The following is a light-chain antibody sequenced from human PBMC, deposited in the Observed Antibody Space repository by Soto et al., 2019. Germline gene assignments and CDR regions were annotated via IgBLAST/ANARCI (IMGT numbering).Light chain of an antibody. CDR2: GAS. V-gene: IGKV3-20*01. CDR1: QSVSSSY. J-gene: IGKJ2*01. CDR3: QQYSSSPLYT. Sequence: EIVLTQSPGTLSLSPGERATLSCRASQSVSSSYLAWYQQKPGQAPRLLIYGASSRATGIPDRFSGSGSGTDFTLTISRLEPEDFAVYYCQQYSSSPLYTFGQGPKLEIK.